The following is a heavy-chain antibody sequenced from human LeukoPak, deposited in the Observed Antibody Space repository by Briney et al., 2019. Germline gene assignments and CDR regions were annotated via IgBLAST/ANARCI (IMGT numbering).Heavy chain of an antibody. CDR3: AKDWGLPVVVPAALTCAFDI. V-gene: IGHV3-23*01. CDR2: ISGSGGST. D-gene: IGHD2-2*01. J-gene: IGHJ3*02. CDR1: GITFSSYA. Sequence: AGGSLRLSCAASGITFSSYAMSCVRQAPGKGLEWVSAISGSGGSTYYADSVKGRFTISRDNSKNTLYLQMNSLRAEDTAVYYCAKDWGLPVVVPAALTCAFDIWGQGTMVTVSS.